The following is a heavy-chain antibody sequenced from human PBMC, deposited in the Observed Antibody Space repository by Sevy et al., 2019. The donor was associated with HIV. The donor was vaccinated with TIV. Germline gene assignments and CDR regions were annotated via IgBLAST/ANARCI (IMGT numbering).Heavy chain of an antibody. CDR3: ASLPNNYYDSGGFSGNDAFDI. Sequence: GGSLRLSCAASGFTFSSYGMHWVRQAPGKGLEWVAVIWNDRSNKHYADSVKGRFTISRDNSKNTLYLQMNSLRAEGTAVYYCASLPNNYYDSGGFSGNDAFDIWGQGTMVTVSS. CDR2: IWNDRSNK. V-gene: IGHV3-33*01. D-gene: IGHD3-22*01. J-gene: IGHJ3*02. CDR1: GFTFSSYG.